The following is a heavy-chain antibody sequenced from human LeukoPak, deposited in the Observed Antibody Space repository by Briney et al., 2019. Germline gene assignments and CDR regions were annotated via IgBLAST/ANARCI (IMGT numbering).Heavy chain of an antibody. V-gene: IGHV3-21*04. Sequence: GGSLRLSCAASGFTFSSYSMNWVRQAPGKGLEWVSSISSSNSYIYYADSVKGRFTISRDDSRNTLYLQMNSLRGDDTAVYYCAKDVGKWESLHFFDYWGQGTLVTVSS. D-gene: IGHD1-26*01. CDR2: ISSSNSYI. CDR3: AKDVGKWESLHFFDY. CDR1: GFTFSSYS. J-gene: IGHJ4*02.